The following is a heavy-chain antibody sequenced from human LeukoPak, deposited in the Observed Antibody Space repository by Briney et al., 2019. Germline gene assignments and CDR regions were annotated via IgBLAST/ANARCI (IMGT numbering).Heavy chain of an antibody. CDR1: GGSISSSSYY. CDR3: ARGYGDYGGY. Sequence: SETLSLTCTVSGGSISSSSYYWGWIRQPPGKGLEWIGSIYYSGSTYYNPSLKSRVTISVDTSKNQFSLKLSSVTAADTAVYYCARGYGDYGGYWGQGTLATVSS. CDR2: IYYSGST. V-gene: IGHV4-39*01. D-gene: IGHD4-17*01. J-gene: IGHJ4*02.